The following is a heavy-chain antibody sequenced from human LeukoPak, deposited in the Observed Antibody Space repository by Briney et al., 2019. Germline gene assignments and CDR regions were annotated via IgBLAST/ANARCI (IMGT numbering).Heavy chain of an antibody. CDR1: GYSFTDYF. CDR3: ARGHIDY. J-gene: IGHJ4*02. V-gene: IGHV1-2*02. Sequence: GASVTVSCTASGYSFTDYFIHWVRQAPGQGLEWMGWINPDTGATKSAQKFQGRVTMTGDTSISTVYMELTRLISDDTALYYCARGHIDYWGQGTLVTVSS. CDR2: INPDTGAT.